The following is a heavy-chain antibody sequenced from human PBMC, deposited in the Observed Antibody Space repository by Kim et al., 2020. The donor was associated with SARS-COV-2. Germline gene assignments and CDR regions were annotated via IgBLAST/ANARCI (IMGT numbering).Heavy chain of an antibody. Sequence: SETLSLTCTVSGGSISSYYWSWIRQPPGKGLEWIGYIYYSGSTNYNPSLKSRVTISVDTSKNQFSLKLSSVTAADTAVYYCARTVVLLWFGEPLSDAFDIWGHGTRGTVTS. V-gene: IGHV4-59*01. D-gene: IGHD3-10*01. CDR2: IYYSGST. CDR3: ARTVVLLWFGEPLSDAFDI. CDR1: GGSISSYY. J-gene: IGHJ3*02.